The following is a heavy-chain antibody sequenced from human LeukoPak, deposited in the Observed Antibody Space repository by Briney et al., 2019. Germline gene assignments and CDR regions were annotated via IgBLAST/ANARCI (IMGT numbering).Heavy chain of an antibody. J-gene: IGHJ4*02. CDR2: IKQDGSEK. CDR1: GFIFDTFW. D-gene: IGHD3-16*02. CDR3: ARVFSDNVWGTYRYLDY. V-gene: IGHV3-7*01. Sequence: PGGSLRLSCAASGFIFDTFWMKWVRQAPGKGLEWVANIKQDGSEKYYVDSVKRRFTISRDNAKNSLFLQIISLRAEDTAVYYCARVFSDNVWGTYRYLDYWGQGTLVTVSS.